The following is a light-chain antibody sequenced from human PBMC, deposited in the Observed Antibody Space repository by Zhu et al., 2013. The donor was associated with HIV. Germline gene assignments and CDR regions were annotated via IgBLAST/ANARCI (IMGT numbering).Light chain of an antibody. CDR2: GAS. CDR1: QSVSDNY. CDR3: QHRSNWPPIT. J-gene: IGKJ5*01. V-gene: IGKV3D-20*02. Sequence: EIVLTQSPGTLSLSPGERATLSCRASQSVSDNYLAWYQQKPGQAPRLLVYGASTRTTGIPDRISGSGSGTDFTLTISRLEPEDFALYYCQHRSNWPPITFGQGTRLDIK.